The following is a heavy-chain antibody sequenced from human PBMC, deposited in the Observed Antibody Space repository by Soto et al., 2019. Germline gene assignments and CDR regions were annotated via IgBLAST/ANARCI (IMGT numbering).Heavy chain of an antibody. CDR2: ISSSSSYI. Sequence: GGSLRLSCAASGXTFISYSMNWVRQAPGKGLEWVSSISSSSSYIYYADSVKGRFTISRDNAKNSLYLQMNSLRAEDTAVYYCARDEAGRSAFDIWGQGTMVTVSS. CDR1: GXTFISYS. D-gene: IGHD6-6*01. CDR3: ARDEAGRSAFDI. J-gene: IGHJ3*02. V-gene: IGHV3-21*01.